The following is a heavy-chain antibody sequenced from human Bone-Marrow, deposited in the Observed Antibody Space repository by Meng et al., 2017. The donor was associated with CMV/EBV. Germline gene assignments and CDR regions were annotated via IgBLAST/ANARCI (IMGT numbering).Heavy chain of an antibody. V-gene: IGHV1-69*12. CDR3: ASWAGNTFDY. D-gene: IGHD2/OR15-2a*01. Sequence: QVQLVESGAELTKPGSTVKLACKASGGTFSSYAISWVRQAPGQVREWMGGIIPIFGTANYAQKFQGRVTITADESTSTAYMELSSLRSEDTAVYYCASWAGNTFDYWGQGTLVTVSS. J-gene: IGHJ4*02. CDR1: GGTFSSYA. CDR2: IIPIFGTA.